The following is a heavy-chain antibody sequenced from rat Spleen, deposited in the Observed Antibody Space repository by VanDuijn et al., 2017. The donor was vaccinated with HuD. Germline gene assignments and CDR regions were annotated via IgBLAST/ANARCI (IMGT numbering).Heavy chain of an antibody. CDR1: GFTFSDYN. D-gene: IGHD1-2*01. CDR3: TTVSSYTYWYFDF. Sequence: EVQLVESGGGLVQPGRSLKLSCAASGFTFSDYNMAWVRQSPKKGLEWFSTIIYDGSRTYYGDSVKGRFTISRDNAKSILNLQMDSLRSEDMATYYCTTVSSYTYWYFDFWGPGTMVTVSS. CDR2: IIYDGSRT. J-gene: IGHJ1*01. V-gene: IGHV5S10*01.